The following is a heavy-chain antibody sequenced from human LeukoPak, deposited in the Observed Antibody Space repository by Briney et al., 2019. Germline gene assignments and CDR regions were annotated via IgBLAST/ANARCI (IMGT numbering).Heavy chain of an antibody. V-gene: IGHV3-7*01. D-gene: IGHD6-6*01. CDR1: GFTFSSSW. J-gene: IGHJ5*02. Sequence: PGGSLRLSCVGSGFTFSSSWMSWVRQAPGKGPEWVANIKQDGSEKYYVDSVKGRFTISRDNAQNSLYLQMNSLRAEDTAVYSCAQYSSSSGWFDPWGHGTLVTVSS. CDR2: IKQDGSEK. CDR3: AQYSSSSGWFDP.